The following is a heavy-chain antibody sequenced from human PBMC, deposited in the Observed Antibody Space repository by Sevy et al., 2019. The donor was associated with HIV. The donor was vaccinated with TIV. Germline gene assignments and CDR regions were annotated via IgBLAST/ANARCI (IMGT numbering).Heavy chain of an antibody. V-gene: IGHV3-48*03. CDR3: ARDLPPSATTVAHFDY. Sequence: GGSLRLSCAASGFTFSSYEMNWVRLAPGKGLEWVSYITNSGSAEYYSDSVRGRFTISRDNTKNSLYLQMNSLRAEDTALYYCARDLPPSATTVAHFDYWGRGTLVTVSS. J-gene: IGHJ4*02. D-gene: IGHD4-17*01. CDR2: ITNSGSAE. CDR1: GFTFSSYE.